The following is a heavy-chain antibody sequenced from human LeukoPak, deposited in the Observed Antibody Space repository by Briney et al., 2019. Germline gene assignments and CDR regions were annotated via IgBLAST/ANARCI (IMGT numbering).Heavy chain of an antibody. CDR3: ARGGYSRYNWFDP. Sequence: GGSLRLSCAASGFIFSDYWRNWVRQAPGKGLEWGAIIKQDGSEKYYVDSVKGRFTISRDNAKNSLYLQMHSLRAEDTAVYYCARGGYSRYNWFDPWGQGTLVTVSS. CDR1: GFIFSDYW. D-gene: IGHD5-18*01. CDR2: IKQDGSEK. V-gene: IGHV3-7*01. J-gene: IGHJ5*02.